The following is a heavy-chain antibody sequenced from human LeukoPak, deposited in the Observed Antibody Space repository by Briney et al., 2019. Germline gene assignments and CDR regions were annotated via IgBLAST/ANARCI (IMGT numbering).Heavy chain of an antibody. CDR1: GYTFTSYG. Sequence: EASVKVSCKASGYTFTSYGISWVRQAPGQGLEWMGWISAYNGNTNYAQKLQGRVTMTTDTSTGTAYMELRSLRSDDTAVYYCASLYYYDSSGYYSPDDAFDIWGQGTMVTVSS. D-gene: IGHD3-22*01. J-gene: IGHJ3*02. CDR2: ISAYNGNT. CDR3: ASLYYYDSSGYYSPDDAFDI. V-gene: IGHV1-18*01.